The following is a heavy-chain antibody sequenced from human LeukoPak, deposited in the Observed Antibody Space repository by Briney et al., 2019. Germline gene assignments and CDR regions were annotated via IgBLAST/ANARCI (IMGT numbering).Heavy chain of an antibody. CDR2: ISSSSSYI. Sequence: GGSLRLSCAASGFTFSSYSMNWVRQAPGKGLEWVSSISSSSSYIYYADSVKGRFTISRDNAKNSLYLQMNSLRAEDTAVYYCAIFKCNQYYFDYWGQGTLVTVSS. CDR1: GFTFSSYS. D-gene: IGHD1-14*01. CDR3: AIFKCNQYYFDY. J-gene: IGHJ4*02. V-gene: IGHV3-21*01.